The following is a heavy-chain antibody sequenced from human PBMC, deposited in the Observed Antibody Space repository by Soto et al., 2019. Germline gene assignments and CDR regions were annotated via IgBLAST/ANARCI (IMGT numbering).Heavy chain of an antibody. V-gene: IGHV3-23*01. CDR2: ISATGGGT. D-gene: IGHD3-16*01. J-gene: IGHJ4*02. Sequence: PGGSRRLSCAASGFKFSNYAMSWVRQAPGKGLEWVSLISATGGGTYYADSVKGRFTISRDNSHNTLYLQVHSVTAEDTAVYYCAKDRRAGGNSAFYFDFWGQGAQVTVSS. CDR3: AKDRRAGGNSAFYFDF. CDR1: GFKFSNYA.